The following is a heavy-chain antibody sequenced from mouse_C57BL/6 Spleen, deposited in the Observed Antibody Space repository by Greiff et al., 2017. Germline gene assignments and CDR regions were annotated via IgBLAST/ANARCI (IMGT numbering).Heavy chain of an antibody. J-gene: IGHJ4*01. CDR1: GYSFTGYF. CDR3: ARDSNYVNYAMDY. Sequence: EVQLQQSGPELVKPGDSVKISCKASGYSFTGYFMNWVMQSHGKSLEWIGRINPYNGDTFYNQKFKGKATLTVDKSSSTAHMELRSLTSEDSAVYYCARDSNYVNYAMDYWGQGTSVTFSS. V-gene: IGHV1-20*01. CDR2: INPYNGDT. D-gene: IGHD2-5*01.